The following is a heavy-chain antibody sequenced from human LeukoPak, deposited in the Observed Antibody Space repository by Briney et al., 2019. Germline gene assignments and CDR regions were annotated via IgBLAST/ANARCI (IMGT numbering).Heavy chain of an antibody. Sequence: PGGSLRLSCAASGFTLSGYWMTWVRQAPGKGLEWVSNIKDDGSTKPDVDSARGRFTISRDNTKNSLYLDMSSLRAADTAVYYCARECIDGYYDSSGYDMWGHGTPVTVSS. V-gene: IGHV3-7*01. J-gene: IGHJ4*03. CDR2: IKDDGSTK. D-gene: IGHD3-22*01. CDR3: ARECIDGYYDSSGYDM. CDR1: GFTLSGYW.